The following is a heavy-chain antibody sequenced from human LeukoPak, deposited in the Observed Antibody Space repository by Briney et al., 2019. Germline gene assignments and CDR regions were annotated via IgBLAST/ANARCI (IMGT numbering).Heavy chain of an antibody. J-gene: IGHJ4*02. CDR2: ISSSSNTI. D-gene: IGHD3-9*01. CDR3: ARGSRLGIMLMFDS. Sequence: GGSLRLSCAASGFTVSSNYMSWVRQAPGKGLEWVSYISSSSNTIYYADSVKGRFAVSRDNARNSLYLQMNSLRAEDTSVYYCARGSRLGIMLMFDSWGQGTLVTVSS. CDR1: GFTVSSNY. V-gene: IGHV3-48*04.